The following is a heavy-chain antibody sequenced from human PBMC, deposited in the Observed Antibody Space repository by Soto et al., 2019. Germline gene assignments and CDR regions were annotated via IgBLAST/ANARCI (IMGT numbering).Heavy chain of an antibody. CDR3: ARDRVEMATISAFDI. CDR1: GGSVSGGGYY. D-gene: IGHD5-12*01. Sequence: NPSETLSLTCTVSGGSVSGGGYYWSWICQHPGKGLEWIGYIYYSGSTYYNPSLKSRVTISVDTSKNQFSLKLSSVTAADTAVYYCARDRVEMATISAFDIWGQGTMVTVSS. J-gene: IGHJ3*02. CDR2: IYYSGST. V-gene: IGHV4-31*03.